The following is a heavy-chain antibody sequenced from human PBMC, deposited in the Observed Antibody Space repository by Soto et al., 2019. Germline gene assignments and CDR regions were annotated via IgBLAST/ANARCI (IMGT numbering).Heavy chain of an antibody. CDR1: GGSISSYY. CDR2: IYYSGST. J-gene: IGHJ4*02. V-gene: IGHV4-59*01. D-gene: IGHD3-22*01. Sequence: SETLSLTCTVSGGSISSYYWSWIRQPPGKGLEWIGYIYYSGSTKYNPSLKSRVTISVDTSKNHFSLKLSSVTAADTAVYYCARSRTYDNTGFYEFDYWGQGTLVTVSS. CDR3: ARSRTYDNTGFYEFDY.